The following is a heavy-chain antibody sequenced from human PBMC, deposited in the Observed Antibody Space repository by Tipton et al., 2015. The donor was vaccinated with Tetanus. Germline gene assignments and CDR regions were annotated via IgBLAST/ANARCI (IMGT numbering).Heavy chain of an antibody. CDR3: ARGRHFIEVALPLDY. J-gene: IGHJ4*02. Sequence: TLSLTCTVSGVSISSYNWTWIRQPPGRGLEWIGYIYYSGSTNYNPSLESRVTISVDTSKNQFSLKLSSVTAADTAVYYCARGRHFIEVALPLDYWGQGTLVTVSS. D-gene: IGHD6-19*01. CDR1: GVSISSYN. V-gene: IGHV4-59*12. CDR2: IYYSGST.